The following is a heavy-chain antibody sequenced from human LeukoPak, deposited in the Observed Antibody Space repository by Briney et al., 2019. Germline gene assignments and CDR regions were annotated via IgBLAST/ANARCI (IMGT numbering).Heavy chain of an antibody. CDR1: GYTFTGYY. Sequence: ASVKVSCKASGYTFTGYYMHWVRQAPGQGLEWMGIINPSGGSTSYAQKFQGRVTMTRDTSTSTVYMELSSLRSEDTAVYYCARDTMRGYSGYDLDYWGQGTLVTVSS. J-gene: IGHJ4*02. D-gene: IGHD5-12*01. CDR3: ARDTMRGYSGYDLDY. V-gene: IGHV1-46*01. CDR2: INPSGGST.